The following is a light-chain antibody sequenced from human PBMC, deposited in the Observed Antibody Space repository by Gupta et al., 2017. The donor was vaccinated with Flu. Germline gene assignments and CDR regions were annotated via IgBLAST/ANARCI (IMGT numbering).Light chain of an antibody. CDR2: GAS. Sequence: EIVMTQSPATLSVSPGERATLSCRASQSVSSNLAWYQQKPGQAARLLIYGASTRATGIPARFSGSGSGTEFTLTISSLQSEDFAVYYCQQYNNWPLFTFGPGTKVEIK. V-gene: IGKV3-15*01. CDR3: QQYNNWPLFT. J-gene: IGKJ3*01. CDR1: QSVSSN.